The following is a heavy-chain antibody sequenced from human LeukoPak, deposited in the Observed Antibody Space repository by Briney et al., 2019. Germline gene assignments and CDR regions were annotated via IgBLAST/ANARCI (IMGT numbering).Heavy chain of an antibody. J-gene: IGHJ4*02. CDR3: ATRPSDSDWGPFDY. V-gene: IGHV3-30*02. Sequence: GGSLRPSCAASGFIFNRHGMHWVRQAAGKGLGWVAFMESYGSQKAYTASVNGRLITSTDHSTNTLYLQMHSPRTDDTAVYYCATRPSDSDWGPFDYWGQGTLVTVSS. D-gene: IGHD5-12*01. CDR1: GFIFNRHG. CDR2: MESYGSQK.